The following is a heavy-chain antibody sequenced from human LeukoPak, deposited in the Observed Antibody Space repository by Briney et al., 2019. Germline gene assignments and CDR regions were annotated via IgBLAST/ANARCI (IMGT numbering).Heavy chain of an antibody. Sequence: ASVKVSFKASGYTFTDLYIHWVRRAPGQGLEWMGWIIPNTGGTSFAQKFQGRVTMTRDTSISTAYMELSSLTPDDTAVYYCARGSYGLGSGGYWGQGTLVTVSS. J-gene: IGHJ4*02. V-gene: IGHV1-2*02. CDR2: IIPNTGGT. D-gene: IGHD3-10*01. CDR3: ARGSYGLGSGGY. CDR1: GYTFTDLY.